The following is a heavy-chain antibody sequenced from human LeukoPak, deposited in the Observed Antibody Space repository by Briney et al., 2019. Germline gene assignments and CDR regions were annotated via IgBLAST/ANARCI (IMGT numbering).Heavy chain of an antibody. CDR3: AITLYDFWSGYEGLI. V-gene: IGHV1-8*03. CDR1: GYTFTSYD. CDR2: MNPNSGNT. D-gene: IGHD3-3*01. J-gene: IGHJ3*02. Sequence: ASVKVSCKASGYTFTSYDINWVRQATGQGLEWMGWMNPNSGNTGYAQKFQGRVTITRNTSISTAYMELSSLRSEDTAVYYCAITLYDFWSGYEGLIWGQGTMVTVSS.